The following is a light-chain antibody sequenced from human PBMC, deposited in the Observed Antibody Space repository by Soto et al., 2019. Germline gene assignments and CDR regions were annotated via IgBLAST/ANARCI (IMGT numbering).Light chain of an antibody. CDR1: QSISTY. J-gene: IGKJ2*01. V-gene: IGKV1-39*01. CDR3: QQSYGNPRT. Sequence: DIQMTQSPSSLSASVGDRVTITCRASQSISTYLNWYQQSPGKAPKLLIYAASSLQSGVPSRFSGSGSGTDFTLTISSLQPEDFATYYCQQSYGNPRTFGQGTKLEIK. CDR2: AAS.